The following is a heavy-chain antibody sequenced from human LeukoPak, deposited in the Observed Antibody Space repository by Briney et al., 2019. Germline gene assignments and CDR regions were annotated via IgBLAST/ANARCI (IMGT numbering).Heavy chain of an antibody. J-gene: IGHJ4*02. V-gene: IGHV3-30*18. CDR3: AKLPRDYDSSGYEGDY. CDR2: ISYDGSNK. CDR1: GFTFSSYG. D-gene: IGHD3-22*01. Sequence: GRSLRLSCAASGFTFSSYGMHWVRQAPGKGLEWVAVISYDGSNKYYADSVKGRFTISRDNSKNTLYLQMNSLRAEDTAVYYCAKLPRDYDSSGYEGDYWGQGTLVTVSS.